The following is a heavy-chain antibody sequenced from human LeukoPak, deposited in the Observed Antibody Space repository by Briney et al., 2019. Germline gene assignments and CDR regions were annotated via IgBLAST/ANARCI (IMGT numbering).Heavy chain of an antibody. CDR3: ARDQGSSGWYEFDY. J-gene: IGHJ4*02. Sequence: GGSLRLSCAASGFTSSNYWMSWVRQAPRKGREWVANIKQDGSEKYYVDSAKGRLTISRHNAKNSLYLQMNSLRAEDTAVYYCARDQGSSGWYEFDYWGQGTLVTVSS. V-gene: IGHV3-7*01. CDR1: GFTSSNYW. D-gene: IGHD6-19*01. CDR2: IKQDGSEK.